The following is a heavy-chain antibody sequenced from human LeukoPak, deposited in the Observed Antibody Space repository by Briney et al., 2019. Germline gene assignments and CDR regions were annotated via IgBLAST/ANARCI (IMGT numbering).Heavy chain of an antibody. J-gene: IGHJ4*02. D-gene: IGHD3-16*02. V-gene: IGHV4-59*12. CDR1: GGSISSYY. Sequence: SETLSLTCTVSGGSISSYYWSWIRQPPGKGLEWIGHIYYSGSTNYNPSLKSRVTISIDTSKNQFSLRLSSVTAADTAVYYCARAEVTFGGVIVSYFDYWGQGALVTVSS. CDR3: ARAEVTFGGVIVSYFDY. CDR2: IYYSGST.